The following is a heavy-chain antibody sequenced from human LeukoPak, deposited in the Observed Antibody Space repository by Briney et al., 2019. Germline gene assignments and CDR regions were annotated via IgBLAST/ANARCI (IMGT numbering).Heavy chain of an antibody. V-gene: IGHV3-13*05. Sequence: GGSLRLSCAASGFTFSSYDMHWVRQATGKGLEWVSAIGTAGDPYYPGSVKGRFTISRENAKNSLYLLMNSMRGGDTAVYYCARGAHSTVLRYFDWPLDYWGQGTLVTVSS. CDR2: IGTAGDP. CDR3: ARGAHSTVLRYFDWPLDY. J-gene: IGHJ4*02. CDR1: GFTFSSYD. D-gene: IGHD3-9*01.